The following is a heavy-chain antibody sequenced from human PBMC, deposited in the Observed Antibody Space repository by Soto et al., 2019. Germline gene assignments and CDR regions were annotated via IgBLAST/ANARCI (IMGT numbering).Heavy chain of an antibody. CDR1: GGTFSTYA. CDR2: VIPIFGTP. V-gene: IGHV1-69*01. J-gene: IGHJ6*02. Sequence: QVQLVQSGAEVKKPGSSVKVSCKAPGGTFSTYAISWVRQAPGQGLEWMGGVIPIFGTPKYAQKFQGRVTITADESTSTGYMELGSLRSEGTAVYYCARSQGGSSSLDIYYYYYYGMDVWGQGTTVTVSS. D-gene: IGHD2-15*01. CDR3: ARSQGGSSSLDIYYYYYYGMDV.